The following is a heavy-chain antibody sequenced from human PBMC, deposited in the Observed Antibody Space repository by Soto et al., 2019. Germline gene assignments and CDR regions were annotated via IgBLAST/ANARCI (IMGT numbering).Heavy chain of an antibody. J-gene: IGHJ6*02. D-gene: IGHD5-12*01. CDR2: IYHTGGT. CDR1: GGSISTNSFS. V-gene: IGHV4-39*01. CDR3: ARQVANISYYYYGLDI. Sequence: TVSPTCIVCGGSISTNSFSWGWIRQPPGKVLEWIGTIYHTGGTHYNPSLKSRLTMSVDTSNDQFSLTLNSLTAADTAVYYCARQVANISYYYYGLDIWGQGTTVTASS.